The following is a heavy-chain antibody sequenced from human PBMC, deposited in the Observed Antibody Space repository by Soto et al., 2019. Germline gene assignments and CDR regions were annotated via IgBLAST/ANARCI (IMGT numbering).Heavy chain of an antibody. CDR3: AGGAMGQFFEH. J-gene: IGHJ4*02. CDR2: NFYRLSP. V-gene: IGHV4-59*01. D-gene: IGHD1-26*01. CDR1: GDAISRCH. Sequence: QVQVQESGPGLVKASDSETLSLTCSVSGDAISRCHLSWIQQPPGKGLEWIGYNFYRLSPKYNSSLVSRATISIDRSQNQVSLKMTSVTASDTAVYYWAGGAMGQFFEHWGQGTLVPVSS.